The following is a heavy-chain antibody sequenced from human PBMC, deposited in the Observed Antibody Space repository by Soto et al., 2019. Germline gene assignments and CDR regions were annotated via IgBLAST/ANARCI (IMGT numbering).Heavy chain of an antibody. CDR3: ARAGKRYCSGGRCYSVIFGMDV. J-gene: IGHJ6*02. D-gene: IGHD2-15*01. CDR2: IWDDGGNK. CDR1: GFTFSSYG. V-gene: IGHV3-33*01. Sequence: QVQLVESGGGVVQPGRSLRLSCAASGFTFSSYGMHWVRQAPGKGLEWVAVIWDDGGNKYYADSVKGRFTISRDKSKNTLYLQMNSLRAEDTAVYYCARAGKRYCSGGRCYSVIFGMDVWGQGSTVTVS.